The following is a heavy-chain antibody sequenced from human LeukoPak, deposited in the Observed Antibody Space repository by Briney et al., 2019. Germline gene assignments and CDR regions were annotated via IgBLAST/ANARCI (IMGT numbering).Heavy chain of an antibody. Sequence: SETLSLTCAVSGGSISSSNWWSWVRQPPGKGLEWIGEIYHSGSTNYNPSLKSRVTISVNKSKNQFSLKLSSVTAADTAVYYCARGTPPSSSCYDYWGQGTLVTVSS. CDR2: IYHSGST. J-gene: IGHJ4*02. V-gene: IGHV4-4*02. D-gene: IGHD6-13*01. CDR1: GGSISSSNW. CDR3: ARGTPPSSSCYDY.